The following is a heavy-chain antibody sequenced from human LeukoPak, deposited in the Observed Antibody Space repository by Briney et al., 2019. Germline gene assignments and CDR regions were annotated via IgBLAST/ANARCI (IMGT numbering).Heavy chain of an antibody. V-gene: IGHV3-23*01. CDR3: ARTYGGNFDY. Sequence: GGSLRLSCAASGFTFSNYAMIWVRQAPGKGLEWVSVIIGTGAKTHYADSVKGRFTISRDNAKNSLYLQMNSLRAEDTAVYYCARTYGGNFDYWGQGNLVTVSS. D-gene: IGHD4-23*01. CDR1: GFTFSNYA. CDR2: IIGTGAKT. J-gene: IGHJ4*02.